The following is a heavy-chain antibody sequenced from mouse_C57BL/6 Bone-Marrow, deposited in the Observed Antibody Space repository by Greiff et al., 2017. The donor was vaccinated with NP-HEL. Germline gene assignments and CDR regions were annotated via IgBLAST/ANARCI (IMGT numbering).Heavy chain of an antibody. Sequence: EVKLVESEGGLVQPGSSMKLSCTASGFTFSDYYMAWVRQVPEKGLEWVANINSDGSSTYYLDSLKSRFIISRDNAKNILYLQMSSLKSEDTATYYCARDITTVVATDWYLDVWGTGTTVTVSS. CDR3: ARDITTVVATDWYLDV. V-gene: IGHV5-16*01. CDR1: GFTFSDYY. J-gene: IGHJ1*03. D-gene: IGHD1-1*01. CDR2: INSDGSST.